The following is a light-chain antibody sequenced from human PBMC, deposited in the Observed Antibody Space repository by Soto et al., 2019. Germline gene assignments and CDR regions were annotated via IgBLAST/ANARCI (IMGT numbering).Light chain of an antibody. Sequence: EIVLTQSPATLSLSPGERATLSCRASQSVSSNLAWYQQKPGQAPRLLIYGASTRATDMPGRFSGRGAGAEFTLTISRLEPEDFAVYYCQQYGSSPPWTFGQGTKVDIK. CDR2: GAS. J-gene: IGKJ1*01. CDR1: QSVSSN. V-gene: IGKV3-20*01. CDR3: QQYGSSPPWT.